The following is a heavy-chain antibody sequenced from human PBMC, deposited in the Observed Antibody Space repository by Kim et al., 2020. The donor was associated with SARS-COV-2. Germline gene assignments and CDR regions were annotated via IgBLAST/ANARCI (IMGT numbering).Heavy chain of an antibody. Sequence: ASVKVSCKASGYTFTSYAMHWVRQAPGQRLEWMGWINAGNGNTKYSQKFQGRVTITRDTSASTAYMELSSLRSEDTAVYYCARGIGFSNSWYHDYWGQGTLVTVSS. CDR3: ARGIGFSNSWYHDY. V-gene: IGHV1-3*01. CDR2: INAGNGNT. D-gene: IGHD6-13*01. CDR1: GYTFTSYA. J-gene: IGHJ4*02.